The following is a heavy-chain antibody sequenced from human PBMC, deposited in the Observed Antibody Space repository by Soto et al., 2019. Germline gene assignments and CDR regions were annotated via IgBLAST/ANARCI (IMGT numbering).Heavy chain of an antibody. J-gene: IGHJ4*02. CDR2: IRSKAYGGTT. Sequence: ILSCTASGFTFGDAAMSWVRQAPGKGREWVGFIRSKAYGGTTEYAASVKGRSTLSRDDSKSIAYLQMNSLKTEDTAVYYCTRAHCSGGSCYQFDYWAQGTLVTVSA. V-gene: IGHV3-49*04. D-gene: IGHD2-15*01. CDR1: GFTFGDAA. CDR3: TRAHCSGGSCYQFDY.